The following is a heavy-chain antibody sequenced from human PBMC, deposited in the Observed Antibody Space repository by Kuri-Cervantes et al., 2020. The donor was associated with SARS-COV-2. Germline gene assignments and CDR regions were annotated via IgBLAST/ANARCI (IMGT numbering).Heavy chain of an antibody. Sequence: GESLKISCAASGFTFSSYSMNWVRQAPGKGLEWVSSISSSSSYIYYADSVKGRFTIYRDNAKNSLYLQMNSLRADDTAVHYCVRKGDSWGQGTLVTVSS. CDR1: GFTFSSYS. J-gene: IGHJ4*02. V-gene: IGHV3-21*01. CDR2: ISSSSSYI. CDR3: VRKGDS.